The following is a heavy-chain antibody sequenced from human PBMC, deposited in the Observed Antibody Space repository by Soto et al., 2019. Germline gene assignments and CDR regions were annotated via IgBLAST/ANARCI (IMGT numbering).Heavy chain of an antibody. CDR1: GGTFSSYA. Sequence: QVQLVQSGAEVKKPGSSVKVSCKASGGTFSSYAISWVRQAPGQGLEWMGGIIPIFGTANYAQKFQGRVTITEDESTNKAYMELSSLKSEDTAVYYCARGYCSSTSCYRGFDYWGQGTLVTVSS. D-gene: IGHD2-2*01. CDR3: ARGYCSSTSCYRGFDY. J-gene: IGHJ4*02. CDR2: IIPIFGTA. V-gene: IGHV1-69*01.